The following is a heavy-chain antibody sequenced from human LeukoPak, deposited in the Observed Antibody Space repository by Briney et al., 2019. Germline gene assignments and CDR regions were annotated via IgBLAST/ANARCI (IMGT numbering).Heavy chain of an antibody. Sequence: ASVKVSCKASGYTFIGYYLHWVRQAPGQGLEWMGWINPHNGDTNYAQKFQGRVTMTRDTSITTAYMELSRLKSDDTAVYYCATVRDIVVGGGPFYFDYWGQGTLVTVSS. CDR3: ATVRDIVVGGGPFYFDY. J-gene: IGHJ4*02. CDR1: GYTFIGYY. CDR2: INPHNGDT. V-gene: IGHV1-2*02. D-gene: IGHD2-15*01.